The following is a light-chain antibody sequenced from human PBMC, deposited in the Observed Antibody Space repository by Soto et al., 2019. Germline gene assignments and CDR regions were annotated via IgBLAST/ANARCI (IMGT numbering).Light chain of an antibody. CDR3: SSYAGSSNYV. J-gene: IGLJ1*01. CDR2: EVS. V-gene: IGLV2-8*01. Sequence: QSALTQPPSASGSPGQSVTISCTGTSSDVGNYNYVSWYQQHPGKAPKLMIYEVSKRPSGVPDRFSGSKSGNTASLTVSGLQADDEADYYCSSYAGSSNYVFGTGTKLTVL. CDR1: SSDVGNYNY.